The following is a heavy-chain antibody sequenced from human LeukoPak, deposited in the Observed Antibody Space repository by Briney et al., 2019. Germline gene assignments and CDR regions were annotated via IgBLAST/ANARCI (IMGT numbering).Heavy chain of an antibody. V-gene: IGHV4-39*01. J-gene: IGHJ4*02. Sequence: KPSETLSLTCTVSGGSISSRSYYWGWIRQPPGKGLEWIGSMYYSGNTYYNPSLKSRVTISVDTSKNQFSLKLSSVTAADTAVYYCARKVRPDYSRFDCWGQGTLVTVSS. D-gene: IGHD4/OR15-4a*01. CDR1: GGSISSRSYY. CDR2: MYYSGNT. CDR3: ARKVRPDYSRFDC.